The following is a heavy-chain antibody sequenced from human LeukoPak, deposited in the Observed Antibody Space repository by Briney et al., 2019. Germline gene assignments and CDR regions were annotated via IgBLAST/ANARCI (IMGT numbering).Heavy chain of an antibody. D-gene: IGHD2-21*02. CDR3: ARHVPEHIVVVTAKDAFDI. Sequence: SETLSLTCTVSGGSISSYYWSWIRQPPGKGLEWIGYIYYSGSTNYNPSLKSRVTISVDTSKNQFSLKLSSVTAADTAVYYCARHVPEHIVVVTAKDAFDIWGQGTMVTVSS. CDR2: IYYSGST. J-gene: IGHJ3*02. CDR1: GGSISSYY. V-gene: IGHV4-59*08.